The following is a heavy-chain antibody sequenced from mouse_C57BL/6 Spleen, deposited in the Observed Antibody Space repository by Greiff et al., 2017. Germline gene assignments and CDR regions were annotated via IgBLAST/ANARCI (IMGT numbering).Heavy chain of an antibody. D-gene: IGHD1-1*01. CDR2: IWSDGST. J-gene: IGHJ1*03. CDR3: ARHYSGSSYWYFEG. Sequence: QVQLKQSGPGLVAPSQSLSITCTVSGFSLTSYGVHWVRQPPGKGLEWLVVIWSDGSTTYNSALKSRLSISKDNSKSQVFLKMNSLQTDDTAMYYCARHYSGSSYWYFEGWGTGTTVTVSS. V-gene: IGHV2-6-1*01. CDR1: GFSLTSYG.